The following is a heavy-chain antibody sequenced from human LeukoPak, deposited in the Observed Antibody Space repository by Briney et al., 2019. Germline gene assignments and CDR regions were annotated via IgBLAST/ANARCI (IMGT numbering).Heavy chain of an antibody. D-gene: IGHD4-23*01. CDR2: IYHSGST. CDR1: GGSISSYY. V-gene: IGHV4-38-2*02. CDR3: ARADYGGNSGVDY. Sequence: PSETLSLTCTVSGGSISSYYWGWIRQPPGKGLEWIGSIYHSGSTYYNPSLKSRVTISVDTSKNQFSLKLSSVTAADTAVYYCARADYGGNSGVDYWGQGTLVTVSS. J-gene: IGHJ4*02.